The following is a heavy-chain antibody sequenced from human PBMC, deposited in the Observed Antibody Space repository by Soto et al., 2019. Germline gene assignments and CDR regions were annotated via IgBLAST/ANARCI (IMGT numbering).Heavy chain of an antibody. D-gene: IGHD1-26*01. J-gene: IGHJ4*02. Sequence: GGSLRLSCAASGFTFSSYGMHWVRQAPGKGLEWVGVIWYDGSNKYYADSVKGRFTISRDNSKNTLYMQMNSLRDEDTSVYSCARDLALFGSSIPHLDYWGQGTLVTVSS. V-gene: IGHV3-33*01. CDR1: GFTFSSYG. CDR2: IWYDGSNK. CDR3: ARDLALFGSSIPHLDY.